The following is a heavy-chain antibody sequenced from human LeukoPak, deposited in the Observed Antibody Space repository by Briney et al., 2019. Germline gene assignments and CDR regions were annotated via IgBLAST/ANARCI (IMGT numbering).Heavy chain of an antibody. CDR1: GFIFTKYV. V-gene: IGHV3-23*01. D-gene: IGHD4-11*01. CDR2: ISGSGGST. Sequence: QPGGSLRLSCAASGFIFTKYVFSWVRQAPGKGLEWVSAISGSGGSTYYADSVKGRFTISRDNSKNTLYLQMNSLRAEDTAVYYCAKDLGLTTVTTVLSWGQGTLVTVSS. J-gene: IGHJ5*02. CDR3: AKDLGLTTVTTVLS.